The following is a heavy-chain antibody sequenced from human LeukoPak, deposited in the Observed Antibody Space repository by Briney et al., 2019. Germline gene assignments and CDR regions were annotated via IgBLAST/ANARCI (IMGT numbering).Heavy chain of an antibody. Sequence: GAPVKVSCKASGGTFSSYAISWVRQAPGQGLEWMGRIIPIFGTANYAQKFQGRVTITTDESTSTAYMELSSLRSEDTAVYYCARCRIVLIDTAMVNGYIDYWGQGTLVTVSS. D-gene: IGHD5-18*01. CDR3: ARCRIVLIDTAMVNGYIDY. J-gene: IGHJ4*02. V-gene: IGHV1-69*05. CDR1: GGTFSSYA. CDR2: IIPIFGTA.